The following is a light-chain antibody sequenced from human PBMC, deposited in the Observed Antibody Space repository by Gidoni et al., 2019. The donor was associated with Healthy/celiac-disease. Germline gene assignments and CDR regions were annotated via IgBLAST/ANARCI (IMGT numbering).Light chain of an antibody. Sequence: SYELPQPPSVSVSPGQTASISCSGDQLGDKYVCWYQQKSGQSPVLVIYQDSKRPSGIPERFSGSNSGNTATLTISGTQAMDEADYYCQAWDTGTASVVFGGGTKLTVL. V-gene: IGLV3-1*01. CDR1: QLGDKY. CDR3: QAWDTGTASVV. CDR2: QDS. J-gene: IGLJ2*01.